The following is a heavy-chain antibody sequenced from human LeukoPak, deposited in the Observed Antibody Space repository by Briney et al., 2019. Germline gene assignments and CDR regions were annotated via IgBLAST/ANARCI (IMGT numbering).Heavy chain of an antibody. CDR2: ISAYNGNT. D-gene: IGHD6-6*01. V-gene: IGHV1-18*01. CDR1: GYTFTSYG. J-gene: IGHJ4*02. Sequence: GSSVKVSCKASGYTFTSYGISWVRQAPGQGLEWMGWISAYNGNTNYAQKLQGRVTMTTDTSTSTAYMELRSLRSDDTAVYYCARVVRWFEYSSSVDYWGQGTLVTVSS. CDR3: ARVVRWFEYSSSVDY.